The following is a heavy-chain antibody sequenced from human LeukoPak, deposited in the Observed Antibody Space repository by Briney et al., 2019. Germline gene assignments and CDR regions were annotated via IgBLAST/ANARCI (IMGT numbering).Heavy chain of an antibody. V-gene: IGHV4-38-2*02. J-gene: IGHJ4*02. D-gene: IGHD6-19*01. CDR2: IYHSGST. Sequence: GSLRLSCAASGFTFSSYGMSWIRQPPGKGLEWIGSIYHSGSTYYNPSLKSRVTISVDTSKNQFSLKLSSVTAADTAVYYCARDYSSGWSFDYWGQGTLVTVSS. CDR3: ARDYSSGWSFDY. CDR1: GFTFSSYG.